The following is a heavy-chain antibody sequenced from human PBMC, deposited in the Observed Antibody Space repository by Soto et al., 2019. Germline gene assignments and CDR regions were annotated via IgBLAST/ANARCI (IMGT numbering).Heavy chain of an antibody. CDR1: GYSFTSYW. J-gene: IGHJ6*02. CDR3: ARHSYYDSSGYYRLRYYYYGMDV. CDR2: IYPGDSDT. Sequence: GESLKISCKGSGYSFTSYWIGWVRQMPGKGLEWMGIIYPGDSDTRYSPSFQGQVTISADKSISTAYLQWSSLKASDTAMYYCARHSYYDSSGYYRLRYYYYGMDVWGQGTTVTVSS. D-gene: IGHD3-22*01. V-gene: IGHV5-51*01.